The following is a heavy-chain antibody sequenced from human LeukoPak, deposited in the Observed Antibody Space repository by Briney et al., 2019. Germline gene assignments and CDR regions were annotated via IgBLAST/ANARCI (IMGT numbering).Heavy chain of an antibody. V-gene: IGHV1-69*13. CDR2: IIPIFGTA. CDR1: GGTFSSYA. D-gene: IGHD2-2*01. J-gene: IGHJ6*03. CDR3: ARAGYCSSTSCPGSLELDFYYYYMDV. Sequence: SVTVSCKASGGTFSSYAISWVRQAPGQGLEWMGGIIPIFGTANYAQKFQGRVTITADESTSTAYMELSSLRSEDTAVYYCARAGYCSSTSCPGSLELDFYYYYMDVWGKGTTVTVSS.